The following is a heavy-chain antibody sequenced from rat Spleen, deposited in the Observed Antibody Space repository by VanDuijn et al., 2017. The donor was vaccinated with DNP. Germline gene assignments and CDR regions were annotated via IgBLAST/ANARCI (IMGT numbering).Heavy chain of an antibody. CDR2: IKAKSNNYAT. CDR1: GFTFSNAW. CDR3: TWNDNYWYFDF. Sequence: EVQLEETGGSLVQPGKSLKLTCATSGFTFSNAWMYWVRQSPEKQLEWVAQIKAKSNNYATHYAESVKGRFTISRDDSKSNIYLQMNSLKEEDTAIYYCTWNDNYWYFDFWGPGTMVTVSS. D-gene: IGHD1-7*01. J-gene: IGHJ1*01. V-gene: IGHV6-8*01.